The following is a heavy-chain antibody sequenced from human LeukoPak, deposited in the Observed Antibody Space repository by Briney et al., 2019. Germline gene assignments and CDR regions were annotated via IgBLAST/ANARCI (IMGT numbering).Heavy chain of an antibody. CDR2: IYPDDSDT. D-gene: IGHD3-16*01. V-gene: IGHV5-51*01. CDR3: ARGGIDSVMLTTERFDY. CDR1: GYSFISYW. J-gene: IGHJ4*02. Sequence: GESLKISCKGSGYSFISYWIGWVRQMPGKGLEWMGSIYPDDSDTRYSPSFQGQVTISADKSISTAYLQWSSLKASDTAMYYCARGGIDSVMLTTERFDYWGQGTLVTVSS.